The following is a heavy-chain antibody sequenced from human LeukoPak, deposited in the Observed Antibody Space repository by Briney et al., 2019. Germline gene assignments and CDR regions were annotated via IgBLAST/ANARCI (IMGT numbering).Heavy chain of an antibody. CDR2: VYYTGRT. CDR1: GDSTSSFTSSSYF. D-gene: IGHD1-26*01. CDR3: ARHLLGRGADYYFFYMDV. Sequence: SETLSLTCTVSGDSTSSFTSSSYFWAWIRQPPGKGLEWIGNVYYTGRTYSNPSLRSRVTVSVDTSKNQFSLRLSSVTAADTAVYYCARHLLGRGADYYFFYMDVWGKGTTVTVSS. V-gene: IGHV4-39*01. J-gene: IGHJ6*03.